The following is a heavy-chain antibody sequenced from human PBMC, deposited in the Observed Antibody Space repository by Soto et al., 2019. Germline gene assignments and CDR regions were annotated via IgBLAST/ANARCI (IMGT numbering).Heavy chain of an antibody. Sequence: SSETLSLTCTVSGASISSSYWSWIRQSPGKGLEWIGYVHYSGSTNYNPSLKSRVTISVDTSKNQFSLKLRSVTAADTAVYYCVRGYYDSRGQSNTFDIWGQGTMVTVSS. CDR1: GASISSSY. CDR2: VHYSGST. D-gene: IGHD3-22*01. J-gene: IGHJ3*02. V-gene: IGHV4-59*01. CDR3: VRGYYDSRGQSNTFDI.